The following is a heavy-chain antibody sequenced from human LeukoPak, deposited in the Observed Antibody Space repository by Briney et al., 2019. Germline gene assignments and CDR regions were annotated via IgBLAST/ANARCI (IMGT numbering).Heavy chain of an antibody. CDR1: GYTFTGYY. J-gene: IGHJ4*02. Sequence: ASVKVSCKASGYTFTGYYMHWVRQAPGQGLEWMGWINPNSGGTNYAQKFQGRVTMTRDTSISTAYMELSRLRSDDTAVYYCARDWPVDTAVGPLSNYFDYWGQGTLVTVSS. D-gene: IGHD5-18*01. CDR3: ARDWPVDTAVGPLSNYFDY. CDR2: INPNSGGT. V-gene: IGHV1-2*02.